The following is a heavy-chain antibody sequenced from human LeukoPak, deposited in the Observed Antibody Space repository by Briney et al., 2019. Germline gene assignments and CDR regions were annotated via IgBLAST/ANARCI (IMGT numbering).Heavy chain of an antibody. CDR1: GFTFSSYA. CDR2: ISGSGGST. CDR3: LGNPRKTPLGEDYYGSGSSAFDI. D-gene: IGHD3-10*01. J-gene: IGHJ3*02. V-gene: IGHV3-23*01. Sequence: GGSLRLSCAASGFTFSSYAMSWVRQAPGKGLEWVSAISGSGGSTYYADSVKGRFTISRDNAKNSLYLQMNSLRAEDTALYYCLGNPRKTPLGEDYYGSGSSAFDIWGQGTMVTVSS.